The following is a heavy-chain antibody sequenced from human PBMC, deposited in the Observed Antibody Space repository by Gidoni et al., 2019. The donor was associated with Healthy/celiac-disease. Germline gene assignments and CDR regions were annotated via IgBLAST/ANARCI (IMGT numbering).Heavy chain of an antibody. J-gene: IGHJ4*02. V-gene: IGHV1-18*01. D-gene: IGHD4-17*01. Sequence: PGRVTMTTDTSTSTAYMELRSLRSDDTAVYYCARVRPNEYGDYVGDFDYWGQGTLVTVSS. CDR3: ARVRPNEYGDYVGDFDY.